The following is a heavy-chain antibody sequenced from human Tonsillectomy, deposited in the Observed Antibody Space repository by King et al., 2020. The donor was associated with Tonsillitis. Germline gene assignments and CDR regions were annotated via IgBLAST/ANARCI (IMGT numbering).Heavy chain of an antibody. J-gene: IGHJ4*02. CDR2: ISYDGSDK. CDR3: ARDLYNNYYDSSGFCDY. Sequence: QLVQSGGGVVQPGRSLRLSCAASGFTFSRYPMHWVRQAPGKGLEWVAVISYDGSDKYYADSVKGRFTISRDNSKNTLYLQMNSLRAKDTAVYYCARDLYNNYYDSSGFCDYWGQGTLVTVSS. D-gene: IGHD3-22*01. V-gene: IGHV3-30*04. CDR1: GFTFSRYP.